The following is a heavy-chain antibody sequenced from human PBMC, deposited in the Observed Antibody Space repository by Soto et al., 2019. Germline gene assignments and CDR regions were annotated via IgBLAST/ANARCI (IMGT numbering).Heavy chain of an antibody. V-gene: IGHV4-34*01. CDR2: INHSGNT. CDR1: GASLSDNY. CDR3: ARDGGRIAAAGLYYYGMDV. Sequence: SETLSLTCAVYGASLSDNYCNWLRQPPGKGLEWIGEINHSGNTNYNPSLRSRVTISIDTSKNQLSLNLRSVSAADTAVYYCARDGGRIAAAGLYYYGMDVWGQGTTVTVSS. J-gene: IGHJ6*02. D-gene: IGHD6-13*01.